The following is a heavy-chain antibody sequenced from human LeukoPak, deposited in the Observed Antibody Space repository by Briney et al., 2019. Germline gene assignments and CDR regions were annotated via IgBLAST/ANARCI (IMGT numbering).Heavy chain of an antibody. CDR1: GGSFSGYY. J-gene: IGHJ3*02. V-gene: IGHV4-34*01. CDR3: ARGVSWTGRGAFDI. D-gene: IGHD1-1*01. CDR2: INHSGST. Sequence: SETLSLTCAVYGGSFSGYYWSWIRQPPGKGLEWIGEINHSGSTNYNPPLKSRVTISVDTSKNQFSLKLSSVTAAETAVYYCARGVSWTGRGAFDIWGQGTMVTVSS.